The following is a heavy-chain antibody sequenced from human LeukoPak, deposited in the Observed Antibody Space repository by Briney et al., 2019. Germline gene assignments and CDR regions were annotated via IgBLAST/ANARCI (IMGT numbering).Heavy chain of an antibody. J-gene: IGHJ4*02. D-gene: IGHD5-18*01. CDR3: ARDVYSYGYSEY. CDR1: GFTFSYAW. CDR2: IKQDGSEK. V-gene: IGHV3-7*01. Sequence: GGSLRLSCAASGFTFSYAWMSWVRQAPGKGLEWVANIKQDGSEKYYVDSVKGRFSISRDNAKNSLYLQMNSLRAEDTAVYYCARDVYSYGYSEYWGQGTLVTVSS.